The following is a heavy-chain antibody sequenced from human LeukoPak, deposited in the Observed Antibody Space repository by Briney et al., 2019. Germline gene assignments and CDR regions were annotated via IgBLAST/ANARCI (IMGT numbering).Heavy chain of an antibody. CDR1: GFSVSDYY. CDR2: IYSDGRT. CDR3: ARYDIPVI. J-gene: IGHJ4*02. Sequence: GGSLRLSCAASGFSVSDYYMNWVRQAPGKGLEWVSFIYSDGRTYYADSVKGRFTISRDNSRNTLYLQMNRLRVEDTAVYYCARYDIPVIWGQGTLVTVSS. D-gene: IGHD3-22*01. V-gene: IGHV3-53*01.